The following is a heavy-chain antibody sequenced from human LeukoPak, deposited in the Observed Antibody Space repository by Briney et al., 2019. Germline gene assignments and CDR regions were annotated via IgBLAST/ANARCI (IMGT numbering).Heavy chain of an antibody. CDR2: IWYDGSNK. V-gene: IGHV3-33*01. CDR3: ARGTPYYYDSSGYYEELDY. D-gene: IGHD3-22*01. CDR1: GFTFSSYG. Sequence: GRSLRLSCAASGFTFSSYGMHWVRQAPGKGLEGVAVIWYDGSNKYYADSVKGRFTISRDNSKNTLYLQMNSLRAEDTAVYYCARGTPYYYDSSGYYEELDYWGQGTLVTVSS. J-gene: IGHJ4*02.